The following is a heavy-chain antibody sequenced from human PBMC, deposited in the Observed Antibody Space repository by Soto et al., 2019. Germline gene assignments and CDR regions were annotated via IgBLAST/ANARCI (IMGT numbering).Heavy chain of an antibody. V-gene: IGHV1-2*02. J-gene: IGHJ5*02. CDR1: GYTFTGYY. Sequence: ASVKVSCKASGYTFTGYYMHWVRQAPGQGLEWMGWINPNSGGTNYAQKFQGRVTMTRDTSISTAYMELSRLRSDDTAVYYCARDPVSSQAGLDPWGQGTLVTVSS. CDR2: INPNSGGT. CDR3: ARDPVSSQAGLDP.